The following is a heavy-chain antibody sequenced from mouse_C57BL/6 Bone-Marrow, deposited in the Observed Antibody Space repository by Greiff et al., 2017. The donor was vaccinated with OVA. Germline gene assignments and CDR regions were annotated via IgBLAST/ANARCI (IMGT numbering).Heavy chain of an antibody. Sequence: VQLQQSGAELVRPGASVTLSCKASGYTFTDYYINWVKQRPGQGLEWIARIYPGSGNTYYTEKFKGEATLTAENSSRTAYKQLSSLSSEDSAVYFCARGDFYYYGRRGYWYFDVWGTGTTVTVSS. CDR3: ARGDFYYYGRRGYWYFDV. V-gene: IGHV1-76*01. CDR1: GYTFTDYY. D-gene: IGHD1-1*01. J-gene: IGHJ1*03. CDR2: IYPGSGNT.